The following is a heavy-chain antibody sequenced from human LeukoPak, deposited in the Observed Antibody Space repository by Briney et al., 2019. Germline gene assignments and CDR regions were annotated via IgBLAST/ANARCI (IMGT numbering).Heavy chain of an antibody. V-gene: IGHV3-72*01. CDR3: TTGGRVDSSGYYLYYFDY. J-gene: IGHJ4*02. CDR2: IRTKANGYTT. D-gene: IGHD3-22*01. Sequence: PGGSLRLSCAASGFTFSDHYMDWVRQAPGKGLEWVGRIRTKANGYTTEYAASVKGRFTISRDDSKNTLYLQMNSLKTEDTAVYYCTTGGRVDSSGYYLYYFDYWGQGTLVTVSS. CDR1: GFTFSDHY.